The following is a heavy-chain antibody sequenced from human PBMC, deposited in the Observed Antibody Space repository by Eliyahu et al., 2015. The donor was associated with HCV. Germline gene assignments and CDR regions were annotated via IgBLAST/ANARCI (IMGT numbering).Heavy chain of an antibody. V-gene: IGHV1-8*01. CDR1: GYTFTSYD. J-gene: IGHJ5*02. Sequence: QVQLVQSGAEVKKPGASVKVXCKASGYTFTSYDINWVRQATGQGLEWMGWMNPNSGNTGYAQKFQGRVTMTRNTSISTAYMELSSLRSEDTAVYYCATAAGYSSGWYQDIDPWGQGTLVTVSS. CDR3: ATAAGYSSGWYQDIDP. CDR2: MNPNSGNT. D-gene: IGHD6-19*01.